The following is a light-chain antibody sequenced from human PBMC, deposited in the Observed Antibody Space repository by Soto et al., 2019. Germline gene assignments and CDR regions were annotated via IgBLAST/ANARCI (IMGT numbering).Light chain of an antibody. V-gene: IGKV3-20*01. CDR3: QQYGNSPYT. CDR1: QSVSSSY. J-gene: IGKJ2*01. Sequence: EIVLTQSPGTLSLSPGERATLSCRASQSVSSSYLAWYQQKPGQAPRLLTYGASSRATGIPDRFSGSGSGTDFTLTISRLEPEDFAVYYCQQYGNSPYTFGQGTKLEIK. CDR2: GAS.